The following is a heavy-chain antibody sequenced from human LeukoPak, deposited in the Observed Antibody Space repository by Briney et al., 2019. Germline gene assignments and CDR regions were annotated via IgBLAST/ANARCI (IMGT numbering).Heavy chain of an antibody. CDR2: IYYSGST. J-gene: IGHJ3*02. Sequence: SETLSPTCTVSGGSISSYYWSWIRQPPGKGLEWIGYIYYSGSTNYNPSLKSRVTISVDTSKNQFSLKLSSVTAADTAVYYCARGIQWLGPGPAFDIWGQGTMVTVSS. CDR3: ARGIQWLGPGPAFDI. CDR1: GGSISSYY. V-gene: IGHV4-59*12. D-gene: IGHD6-19*01.